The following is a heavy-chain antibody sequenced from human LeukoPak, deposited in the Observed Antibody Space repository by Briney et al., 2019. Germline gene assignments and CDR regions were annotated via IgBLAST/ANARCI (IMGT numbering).Heavy chain of an antibody. CDR1: SGSISSNY. D-gene: IGHD1-26*01. Sequence: TSETLSLTCTVSSGSISSNYWSWIRQPAGKGLEWIGRIFTSGSTNYNPSLKSRVTMSVDTSKNQFSLKLNSVTVADTAVYYCARATSGTYYYFDYWGQGTLVTVSS. CDR2: IFTSGST. J-gene: IGHJ4*02. CDR3: ARATSGTYYYFDY. V-gene: IGHV4-4*07.